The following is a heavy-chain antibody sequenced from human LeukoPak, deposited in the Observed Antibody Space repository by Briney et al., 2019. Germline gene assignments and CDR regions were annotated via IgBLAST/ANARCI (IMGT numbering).Heavy chain of an antibody. D-gene: IGHD3-3*01. V-gene: IGHV4-34*01. Sequence: PSETLSLTCAVYGGSFSGYYWSWIRQPPGKGLEWIGEVNHSGSTNCNPSLKSRVTISVDTPKNQFSLKLSSVTAPDTAVYYCARGRFNVLRFLEWSYYFDYWGQGTLVTVSS. CDR1: GGSFSGYY. CDR3: ARGRFNVLRFLEWSYYFDY. J-gene: IGHJ4*02. CDR2: VNHSGST.